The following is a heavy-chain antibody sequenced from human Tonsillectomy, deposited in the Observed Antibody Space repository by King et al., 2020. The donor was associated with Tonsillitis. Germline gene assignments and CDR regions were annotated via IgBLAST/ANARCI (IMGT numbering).Heavy chain of an antibody. Sequence: QLVQSGAEVKKPGASVKVSCKASGYTFTGYYMHWVRQAPGQGLEWMGWINPNSGGTNYAQKFQGRVTMTRDTSISTAYMELSRLGSDDTAVYYCAREPYSSSWDDAFDIWGQRTMVTVSS. D-gene: IGHD6-13*01. J-gene: IGHJ3*02. V-gene: IGHV1-2*02. CDR2: INPNSGGT. CDR1: GYTFTGYY. CDR3: AREPYSSSWDDAFDI.